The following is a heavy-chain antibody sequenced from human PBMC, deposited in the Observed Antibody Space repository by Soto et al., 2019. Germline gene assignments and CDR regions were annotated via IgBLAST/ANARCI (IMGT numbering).Heavy chain of an antibody. J-gene: IGHJ4*02. CDR1: DFTITNAW. D-gene: IGHD1-1*01. CDR2: IKTKSEGERT. V-gene: IGHV3-15*07. Sequence: PGGSLRLSCAVSDFTITNAWMNWVRQGPGKGLEWVGRIKTKSEGERTDYAASVKGRFTISRDDSKNTLYLQMNSLKTDDTAMYYCTTGSVEGYWGQGSLVTVSS. CDR3: TTGSVEGY.